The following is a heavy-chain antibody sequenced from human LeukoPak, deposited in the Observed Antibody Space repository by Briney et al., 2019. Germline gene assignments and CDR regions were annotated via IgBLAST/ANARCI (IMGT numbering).Heavy chain of an antibody. CDR3: ARDVYGSGKNWFDP. CDR2: ISSSSSTI. J-gene: IGHJ5*02. D-gene: IGHD3-10*01. CDR1: GFTFSSYS. Sequence: GGSLRLSCAASGFTFSSYSMNRVRQAPGKGLEWVSYISSSSSTIYYADSVKGRFTISRDNAKNSLYLQMNSLRAEDTAVYYCARDVYGSGKNWFDPWGQGTLVTVSS. V-gene: IGHV3-48*01.